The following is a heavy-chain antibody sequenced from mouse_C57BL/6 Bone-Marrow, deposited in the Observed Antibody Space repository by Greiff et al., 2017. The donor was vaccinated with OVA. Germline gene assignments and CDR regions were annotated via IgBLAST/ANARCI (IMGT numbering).Heavy chain of an antibody. CDR2: IYPGNSDT. V-gene: IGHV1-5*01. CDR3: ARSFYYYGSSPFAY. J-gene: IGHJ3*01. CDR1: GYTFTSYW. D-gene: IGHD1-1*01. Sequence: VQLQQSGTVLARPGASVKMSCKTSGYTFTSYWMHWVKQRPGQGLEWIGAIYPGNSDTSYNQKFKGKAKLTAVTSASTAYMELSSLTNEDSAVYFCARSFYYYGSSPFAYWGQGTLVTVSA.